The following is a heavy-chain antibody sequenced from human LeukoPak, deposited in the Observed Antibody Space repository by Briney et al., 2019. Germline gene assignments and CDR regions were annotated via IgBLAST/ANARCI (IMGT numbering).Heavy chain of an antibody. Sequence: SETLSLTCTVSGGSISGYYWNWIRQPAGKGLEWIGRFSTSVTTNYNPSLRSRVTISVDKSKNQFSLRLSSVTAADTAVYYCARAVTTDYYSYYMDVWGKGTTVTVPS. CDR2: FSTSVTT. CDR1: GGSISGYY. CDR3: ARAVTTDYYSYYMDV. D-gene: IGHD4-17*01. V-gene: IGHV4-4*07. J-gene: IGHJ6*03.